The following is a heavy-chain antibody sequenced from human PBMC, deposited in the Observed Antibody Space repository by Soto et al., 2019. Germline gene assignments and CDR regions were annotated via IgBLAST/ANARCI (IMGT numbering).Heavy chain of an antibody. CDR3: AKDSGGGYGMDV. D-gene: IGHD3-10*01. V-gene: IGHV3-30*18. CDR2: ISYDGSNK. J-gene: IGHJ6*02. Sequence: GGSLRLSCAASGFTFISYGMHWVRQAPGKGLEWVAVISYDGSNKYYADSVKGRFTISRDNSKNTLYLQMNSLRAEDTAVYYCAKDSGGGYGMDVWGQGTTVTVSS. CDR1: GFTFISYG.